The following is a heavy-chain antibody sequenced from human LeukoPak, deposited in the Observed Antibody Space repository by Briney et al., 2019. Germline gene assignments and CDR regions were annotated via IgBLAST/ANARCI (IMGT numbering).Heavy chain of an antibody. D-gene: IGHD1-26*01. Sequence: GESLKISCKGSGYSFTTHWIGWVRQMPGKGLEWVGIIYPRDSDTRYSPSFQGQVTISADKSISTAYLQWSSLKASDSAIYYCARAGVSYWDYHMDVWGKGTTVTVSS. CDR2: IYPRDSDT. V-gene: IGHV5-51*01. J-gene: IGHJ6*03. CDR1: GYSFTTHW. CDR3: ARAGVSYWDYHMDV.